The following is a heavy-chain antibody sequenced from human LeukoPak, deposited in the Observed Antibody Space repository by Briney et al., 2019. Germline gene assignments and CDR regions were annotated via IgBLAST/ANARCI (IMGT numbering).Heavy chain of an antibody. V-gene: IGHV3-48*01. CDR2: ITSSSSTI. Sequence: PGGSLRLSCAASGFTFSSYRMNWVRQAPGKGLEWLSNITSSSSTIYYADSVKGRFTISRDNAKNSLYLQMNSLRAEDTAVYYCARDRLPYCGSGFDYWGQGTLVTVSS. CDR3: ARDRLPYCGSGFDY. CDR1: GFTFSSYR. D-gene: IGHD3-10*01. J-gene: IGHJ4*02.